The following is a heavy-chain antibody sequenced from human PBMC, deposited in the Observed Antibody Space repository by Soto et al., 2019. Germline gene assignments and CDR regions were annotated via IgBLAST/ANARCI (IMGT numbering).Heavy chain of an antibody. CDR3: AMIDYSSGSDY. CDR1: GGTFSSYP. Sequence: QVQLVQSGAEVKKPGSSVKVSCKASGGTFSSYPLSWVRQAPVQGLEWMGGIIPIFGTTKYAQKFQGRVTIIADESTTTAYMELSSLRSEDTAVYYCAMIDYSSGSDYWGQGTLVTVSS. D-gene: IGHD6-19*01. CDR2: IIPIFGTT. V-gene: IGHV1-69*01. J-gene: IGHJ4*02.